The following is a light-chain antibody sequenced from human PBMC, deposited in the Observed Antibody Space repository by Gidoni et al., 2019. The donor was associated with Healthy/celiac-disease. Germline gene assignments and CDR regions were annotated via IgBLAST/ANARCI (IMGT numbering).Light chain of an antibody. V-gene: IGLV2-14*01. J-gene: IGLJ3*02. CDR2: DVS. CDR3: SSYTSSSTLEV. CDR1: SSDVGVYNY. Sequence: QSALTQPASVSGSPGQSITISCTGTSSDVGVYNYVSWYQQHPGKAPKLMIYDVSNRPSGGSNRFSGSKSGNTASLTISGLQAEDEDDYYCSSYTSSSTLEVFGGGTKLTVL.